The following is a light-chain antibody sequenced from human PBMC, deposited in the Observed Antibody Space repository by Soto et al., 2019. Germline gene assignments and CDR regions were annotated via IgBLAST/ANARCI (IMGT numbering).Light chain of an antibody. CDR1: SSDVGGYNY. V-gene: IGLV2-14*01. CDR3: SSRTSSSTYL. J-gene: IGLJ1*01. Sequence: QSALTQPASVSGSPGQSITISCTGTSSDVGGYNYVSWYQHHPGKAPKLMISEVSHRPSGVSDRFSGSKSRNTASLTISGLQAEDEADYYCSSRTSSSTYLFGTETKLTVL. CDR2: EVS.